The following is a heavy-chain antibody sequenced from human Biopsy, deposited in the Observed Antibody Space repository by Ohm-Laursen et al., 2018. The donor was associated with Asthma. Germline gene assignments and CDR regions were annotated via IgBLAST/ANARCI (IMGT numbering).Heavy chain of an antibody. Sequence: SLRLSCSASGFTFDEYNMHWVRQVPGKGLEWVSLISWDGGRTYYGDSVKGRFTISRGNSKNSLYLQMNSLRTEDTALYYCAKDFWSGYSKEWTGSMDVWGQGTTVTVSS. J-gene: IGHJ6*02. CDR1: GFTFDEYN. CDR3: AKDFWSGYSKEWTGSMDV. CDR2: ISWDGGRT. V-gene: IGHV3-43*01. D-gene: IGHD3-3*01.